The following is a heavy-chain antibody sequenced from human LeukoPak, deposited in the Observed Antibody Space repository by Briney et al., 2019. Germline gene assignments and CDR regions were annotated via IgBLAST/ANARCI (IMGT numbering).Heavy chain of an antibody. CDR2: IGTAGDT. Sequence: GGSLRLSRAASGFTFSSYDMHWVRQAPGKGLEWVSAIGTAGDTYYPGSVKGRFTISRENAKNSLYLQMNSLRAGDTAVYYCARVLDYGDYVGAFGIWGQGTMVTVSS. CDR1: GFTFSSYD. CDR3: ARVLDYGDYVGAFGI. D-gene: IGHD4-17*01. V-gene: IGHV3-13*01. J-gene: IGHJ3*02.